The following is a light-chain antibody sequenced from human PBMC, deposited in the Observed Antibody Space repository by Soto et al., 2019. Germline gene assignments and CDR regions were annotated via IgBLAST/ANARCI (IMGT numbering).Light chain of an antibody. CDR3: QEYYSSPQT. CDR2: WAS. CDR1: QSVLYSSNNKNY. V-gene: IGKV4-1*01. J-gene: IGKJ4*01. Sequence: DIVMTQSPDSLAVFLGERATINCKSSQSVLYSSNNKNYLAWYQQKPGQPPKLLIYWASTRVSGVPDRFSGSGSGTDFTLTISSLQAEDVAVYYCQEYYSSPQTFGGGTKVEIK.